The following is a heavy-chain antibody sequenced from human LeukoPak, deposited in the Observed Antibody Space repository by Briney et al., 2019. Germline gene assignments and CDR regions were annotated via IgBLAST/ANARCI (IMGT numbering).Heavy chain of an antibody. CDR1: GFTFSKYW. CDR3: AKDLLYSDVWGSYRPNPLDY. D-gene: IGHD3-16*02. J-gene: IGHJ4*02. Sequence: GGSLRLSCAASGFTFSKYWMSWVRQAPGKGLEWVANIKEDGSEKFYVNSVKGRFTISRDNAKNSLYLQMNNLRAEDTAVYYCAKDLLYSDVWGSYRPNPLDYWGQGTLVTVSS. CDR2: IKEDGSEK. V-gene: IGHV3-7*01.